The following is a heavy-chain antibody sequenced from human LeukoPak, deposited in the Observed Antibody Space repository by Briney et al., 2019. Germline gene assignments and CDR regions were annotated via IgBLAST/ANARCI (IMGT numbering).Heavy chain of an antibody. V-gene: IGHV3-66*01. CDR3: ARDRTVMTSSYYYYGMDV. Sequence: GGSLRLSCAASGFTVSSNYMSWVRQAPGKGLEWVSVIYSGGSKYYADSVKGRFTISRDNSKNTLYLQMNSLRAEDTAVYYCARDRTVMTSSYYYYGMDVWGQGTTVTVSS. CDR2: IYSGGSK. CDR1: GFTVSSNY. J-gene: IGHJ6*02. D-gene: IGHD4-17*01.